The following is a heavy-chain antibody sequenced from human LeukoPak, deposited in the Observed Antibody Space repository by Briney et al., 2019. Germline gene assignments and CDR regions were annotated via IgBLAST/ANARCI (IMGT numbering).Heavy chain of an antibody. D-gene: IGHD5-18*01. CDR3: AKDPGARGYSYGFDF. Sequence: PVGSLRLSCAASGFTFSSYWMSWVRQAPGKGLEWVSAISGSGGSTYYADSVKGRFTISRDNSKNTLYLQMNSLRAEDTAVYYCAKDPGARGYSYGFDFWGRGTLVTVSS. CDR2: ISGSGGST. J-gene: IGHJ2*01. V-gene: IGHV3-23*01. CDR1: GFTFSSYW.